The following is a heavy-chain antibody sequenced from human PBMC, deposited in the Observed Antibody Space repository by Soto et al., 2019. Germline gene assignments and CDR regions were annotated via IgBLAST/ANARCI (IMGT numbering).Heavy chain of an antibody. V-gene: IGHV3-21*01. Sequence: EVQLVESGGGLVKPGGSLRLSCISSGFTFRTYNMNWVRQAPGKGLEWVSGIRGFSPYTFYAESVKGRFTISRDNAKNSLYLQMNSLRAEDTAVYYCARDRGYDAHDYYSNARDVWGQGTTVTFSS. CDR3: ARDRGYDAHDYYSNARDV. CDR1: GFTFRTYN. J-gene: IGHJ6*02. D-gene: IGHD3-10*01. CDR2: IRGFSPYT.